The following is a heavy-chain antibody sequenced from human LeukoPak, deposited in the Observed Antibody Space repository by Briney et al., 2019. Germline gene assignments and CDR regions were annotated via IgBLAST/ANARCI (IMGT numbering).Heavy chain of an antibody. CDR3: TTEYFGGFEY. Sequence: GGSLRLSCVVSTFTKSWMNWVRQAPGKGLEWVGRVKNRGDGRTTDYAAPVKGRFIISRDDSKKTVYLQMDSLKTEDTAVYFCTTEYFGGFEYWGQGTLVTVSS. CDR2: VKNRGDGRTT. CDR1: TFTKSW. D-gene: IGHD3-16*01. V-gene: IGHV3-15*07. J-gene: IGHJ4*02.